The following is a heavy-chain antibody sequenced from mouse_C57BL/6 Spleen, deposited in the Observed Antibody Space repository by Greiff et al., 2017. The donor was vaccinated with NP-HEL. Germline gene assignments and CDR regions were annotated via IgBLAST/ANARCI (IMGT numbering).Heavy chain of an antibody. J-gene: IGHJ4*01. V-gene: IGHV1-26*01. CDR3: ARLFAMDY. CDR1: GYTFTDYY. CDR2: IHPNNCGT. Sequence: EVQLQQSGPELVKPGASVKISCKASGYTFTDYYMNWVKQSHGKSLEWIGDIHPNNCGTSYNQKFKGKATLTVDKSSSTAYMELRSLTSEDSAVYYCARLFAMDYWGQGTSVTVSS.